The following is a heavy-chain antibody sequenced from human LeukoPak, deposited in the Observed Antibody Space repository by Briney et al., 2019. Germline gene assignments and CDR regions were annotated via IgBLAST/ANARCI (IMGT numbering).Heavy chain of an antibody. CDR3: AKAGNSYYPSGYFDY. CDR1: GFTFSRYW. J-gene: IGHJ4*02. D-gene: IGHD5-18*01. V-gene: IGHV3-74*01. CDR2: ISSDGSST. Sequence: PGGSLRLSCAASGFTFSRYWMHWVRQVPGKGLVWVSRISSDGSSTTYADSVKGRFIISRDNAKNTLYLQMNSLRAEDTAVYYCAKAGNSYYPSGYFDYWGQGTLVTVSS.